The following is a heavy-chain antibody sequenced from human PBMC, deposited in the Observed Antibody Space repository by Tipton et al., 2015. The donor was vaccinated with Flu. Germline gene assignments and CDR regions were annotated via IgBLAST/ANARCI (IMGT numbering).Heavy chain of an antibody. CDR1: GYTFTNFD. Sequence: QVQLVQSGAEVKKPGASVKVSCKASGYTFTNFDFSWVRQATGQGLEWMGWMSPNSGNTGYAQQFQGRVTMTRDTSISTAYMELSSLRSEDTAVYYCTTISTTLWGQGTLVTVSS. D-gene: IGHD2-2*01. J-gene: IGHJ4*02. V-gene: IGHV1-8*01. CDR3: TTISTTL. CDR2: MSPNSGNT.